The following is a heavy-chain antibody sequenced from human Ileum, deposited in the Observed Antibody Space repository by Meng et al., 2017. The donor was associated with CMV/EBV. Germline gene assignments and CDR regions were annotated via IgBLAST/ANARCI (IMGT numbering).Heavy chain of an antibody. D-gene: IGHD3-22*01. CDR2: IYYSGST. V-gene: IGHV4-59*01. CDR3: ARDVSYYYDTSLGVWFDP. CDR1: GGSISSYY. J-gene: IGHJ5*02. Sequence: SETLSLTCTVSGGSISSYYWSWIRQPPGKGLEWIGYIYYSGSTNYNPSLKSRVTMSVDTSKNQFSLKLSSVTAADTAVYYCARDVSYYYDTSLGVWFDPWGQGTLVTVSS.